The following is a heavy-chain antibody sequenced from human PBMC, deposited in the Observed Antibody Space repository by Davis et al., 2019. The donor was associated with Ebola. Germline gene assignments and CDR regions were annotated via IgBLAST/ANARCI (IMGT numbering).Heavy chain of an antibody. Sequence: GESLKISCAASGFTFSRYAMSWVRQAPGKGLESVSAISGSGGSTYYADSVKGRFTISRDTSKNTLYLQMNSLRAEDTAVYYCAKDDYGDYAYDYWGQGTLVTVSS. V-gene: IGHV3-23*01. D-gene: IGHD4-17*01. CDR1: GFTFSRYA. CDR3: AKDDYGDYAYDY. CDR2: ISGSGGST. J-gene: IGHJ4*02.